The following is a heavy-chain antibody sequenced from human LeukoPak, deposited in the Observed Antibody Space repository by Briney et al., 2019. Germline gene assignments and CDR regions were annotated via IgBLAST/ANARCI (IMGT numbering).Heavy chain of an antibody. CDR1: GFAFSSYA. V-gene: IGHV3-30-3*01. CDR3: ARSLGYYDSSGTRGDY. CDR2: ISSDGSNK. D-gene: IGHD3-22*01. J-gene: IGHJ4*02. Sequence: GMSLRLSCAASGFAFSSYAIHWVRQAPGKGLEWVAVISSDGSNKYYADSVKGRFTISRDNSKSTLYLQMNSLRAEDTAVYYCARSLGYYDSSGTRGDYWGQGTLVTVSS.